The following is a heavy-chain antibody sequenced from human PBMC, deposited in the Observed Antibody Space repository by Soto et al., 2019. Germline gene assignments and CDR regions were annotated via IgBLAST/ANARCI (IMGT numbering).Heavy chain of an antibody. Sequence: PGGSLRLSCAASGFTFSSYGMHWVRQAPGKGLEWVAVIWYDGSNKYYADSVKGRFTISRDNSKNTLYLQRNSLRAEDTAGYYCARDDTRSWYMGIGNYYYYGMDVWGQGTTVTV. J-gene: IGHJ6*02. CDR2: IWYDGSNK. CDR1: GFTFSSYG. CDR3: ARDDTRSWYMGIGNYYYYGMDV. V-gene: IGHV3-33*01. D-gene: IGHD6-13*01.